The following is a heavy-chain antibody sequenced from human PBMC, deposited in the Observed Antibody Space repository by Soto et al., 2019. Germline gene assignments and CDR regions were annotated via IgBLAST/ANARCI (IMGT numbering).Heavy chain of an antibody. V-gene: IGHV4-4*02. CDR3: ARVGCTNGVCYTGDWFDP. CDR1: GGSLSSSNW. Sequence: QVQLQESGPGLVKPSGTLSLTCAVSGGSLSSSNWWSWVRQPPGKGLEWIGEIYHSGSTNYNPSLKRRVPISVDKSKNQFSLKLSSVTAADTAVYYCARVGCTNGVCYTGDWFDPWGQGTLVTVSS. J-gene: IGHJ5*02. D-gene: IGHD2-8*01. CDR2: IYHSGST.